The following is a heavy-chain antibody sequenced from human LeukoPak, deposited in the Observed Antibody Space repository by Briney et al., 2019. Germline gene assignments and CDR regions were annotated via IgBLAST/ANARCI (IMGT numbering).Heavy chain of an antibody. Sequence: PGGSLRLSCAASGFTFISYAMSWVRQAPGKGLEWVSAISGSGGSTYYADSVKGRFTISRDNSKNTLYLQMNSLRAEDTAFYYCAKVPLSAGGWYEYWGQGTLVTVSS. CDR2: ISGSGGST. CDR1: GFTFISYA. CDR3: AKVPLSAGGWYEY. D-gene: IGHD6-19*01. J-gene: IGHJ4*02. V-gene: IGHV3-23*01.